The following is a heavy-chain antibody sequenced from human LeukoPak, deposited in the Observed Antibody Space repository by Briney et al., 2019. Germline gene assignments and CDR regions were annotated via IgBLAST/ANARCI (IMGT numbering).Heavy chain of an antibody. Sequence: SETLSLTCTVSGGSISSHYWNWIRQPPGKGLEWIGYIYYSGSTNYNPSLKSRVTISVDTSKNQLPLKLSSVTAADTAVYYCARDSDYYDSSGYQYRGFDPWGQGTLVTVSS. CDR2: IYYSGST. D-gene: IGHD3-22*01. CDR1: GGSISSHY. CDR3: ARDSDYYDSSGYQYRGFDP. J-gene: IGHJ5*02. V-gene: IGHV4-59*11.